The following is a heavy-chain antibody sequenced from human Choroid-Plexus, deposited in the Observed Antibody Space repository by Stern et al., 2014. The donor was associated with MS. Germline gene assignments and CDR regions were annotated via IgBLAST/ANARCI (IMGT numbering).Heavy chain of an antibody. D-gene: IGHD2/OR15-2a*01. CDR3: AKDRQYLTYFFDH. CDR2: VSYDGSNK. Sequence: VQLVESGGGVVQPGRPLRLSCVASGFTFGSCALHLVLQAPGKGLERAAGVSYDGSNKYYADSVKGRFTISRDNSQNTLYMQMSSLRPEDTAVYYCAKDRQYLTYFFDHWGQGSLVTVSS. J-gene: IGHJ5*02. V-gene: IGHV3-30*18. CDR1: GFTFGSCA.